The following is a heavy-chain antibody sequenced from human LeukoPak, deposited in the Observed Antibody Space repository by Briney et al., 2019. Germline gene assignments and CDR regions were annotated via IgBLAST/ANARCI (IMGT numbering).Heavy chain of an antibody. CDR2: ISAYNGNT. Sequence: GASVKVSCKASGYTFTNFGISWVRQAPGQGLEWMGWISAYNGNTNYAQKFQGRVTITADKSTSTAYMELSSLRSEDTAVYYCARSIAARSGYYYYMDVWGKGTTVTVSS. CDR1: GYTFTNFG. CDR3: ARSIAARSGYYYYMDV. D-gene: IGHD6-6*01. J-gene: IGHJ6*03. V-gene: IGHV1-18*01.